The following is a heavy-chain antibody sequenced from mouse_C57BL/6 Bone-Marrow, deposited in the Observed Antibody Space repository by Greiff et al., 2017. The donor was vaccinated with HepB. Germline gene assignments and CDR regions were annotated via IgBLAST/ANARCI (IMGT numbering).Heavy chain of an antibody. Sequence: VQLQQSGPELVKPGASVKISCKASGYTFTDYYMNWVKQSHGKSLEWIGDINPNNGGTSYNQKFKGKATLTVDKSSSTAYMELRSLTSEDSAVYYCARVLRGWYFDVWGTGTTVTVSS. D-gene: IGHD1-1*01. J-gene: IGHJ1*03. CDR2: INPNNGGT. CDR1: GYTFTDYY. V-gene: IGHV1-26*01. CDR3: ARVLRGWYFDV.